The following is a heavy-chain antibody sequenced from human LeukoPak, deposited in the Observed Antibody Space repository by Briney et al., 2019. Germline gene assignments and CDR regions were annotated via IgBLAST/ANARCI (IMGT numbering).Heavy chain of an antibody. CDR1: GGSISGSY. D-gene: IGHD2-2*01. CDR2: MYNSGST. Sequence: SETLSLTCTVSGGSISGSYWSWIRQPPGKGLEWIAYMYNSGSTNYNPSLKSRVTISIDTSKNQFSLKLSSVTAADTAVYYCAREYCSSTSCQFNWFDPWGQGTLVTVSS. V-gene: IGHV4-59*12. CDR3: AREYCSSTSCQFNWFDP. J-gene: IGHJ5*02.